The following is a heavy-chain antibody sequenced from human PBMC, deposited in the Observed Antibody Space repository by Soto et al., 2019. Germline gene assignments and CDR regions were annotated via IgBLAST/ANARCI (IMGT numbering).Heavy chain of an antibody. D-gene: IGHD3-3*01. J-gene: IGHJ4*02. CDR1: GFTFSSYA. CDR2: ISGSGGST. CDR3: AKDLTIFGVVIVDYFDY. Sequence: GGFLRLSCAASGFTFSSYAMSWVRQAPGKGLEWVSAISGSGGSTYYADSVKGRFTISRDNSKNTLYLQMNSLRAEDTAVYYCAKDLTIFGVVIVDYFDYWGQGTLVTVSS. V-gene: IGHV3-23*01.